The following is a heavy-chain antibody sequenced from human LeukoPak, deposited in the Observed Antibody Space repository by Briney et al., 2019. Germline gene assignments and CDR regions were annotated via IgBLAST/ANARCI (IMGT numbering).Heavy chain of an antibody. D-gene: IGHD4-17*01. CDR1: TFTFKRYA. CDR2: ITGSGGTT. Sequence: GGSLRLSCAASTFTFKRYAMSWVRQAPGKGLEWVSAITGSGGTTYYADSVKGRFTIYRDNSKNTLFLQMNSLRAEDTAVYFCAKGGNGDYIDYWGQGTLVTVSS. V-gene: IGHV3-23*01. CDR3: AKGGNGDYIDY. J-gene: IGHJ4*02.